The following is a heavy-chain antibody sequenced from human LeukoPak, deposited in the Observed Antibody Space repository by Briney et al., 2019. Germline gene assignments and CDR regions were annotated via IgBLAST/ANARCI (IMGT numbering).Heavy chain of an antibody. J-gene: IGHJ4*02. Sequence: SVKVSCKASGGTFSSYAISWVRQAPGQGLEWMGRIIPIFGTANYAQKFQGRVTITTDESTSTAYMELSSLRSEDTAVYYCATYDGSGYYYEGPFDYWGQGTLVTVSS. CDR1: GGTFSSYA. CDR3: ATYDGSGYYYEGPFDY. V-gene: IGHV1-69*05. CDR2: IIPIFGTA. D-gene: IGHD3-22*01.